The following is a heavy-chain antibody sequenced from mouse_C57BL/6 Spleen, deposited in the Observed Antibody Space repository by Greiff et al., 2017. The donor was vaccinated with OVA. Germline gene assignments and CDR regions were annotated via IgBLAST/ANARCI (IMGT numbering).Heavy chain of an antibody. V-gene: IGHV1-61*01. CDR2: IYPSDSET. D-gene: IGHD4-1*01. J-gene: IGHJ2*01. Sequence: QVQLQQPGAELVRPGSSVKLSCKASGYTFTSYWMDWVKQRPGQGLEWIGNIYPSDSETHYNQKFKDKATLTVDKSSSTAYMQLSSLTSEDSAVYYCARRKFLNWDGDYFDYWGQGTTLTVSP. CDR1: GYTFTSYW. CDR3: ARRKFLNWDGDYFDY.